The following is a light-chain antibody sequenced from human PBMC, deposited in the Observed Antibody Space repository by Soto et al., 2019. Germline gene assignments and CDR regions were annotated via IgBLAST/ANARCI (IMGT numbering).Light chain of an antibody. V-gene: IGLV2-11*01. Sequence: QSALTQPRSVSGSPGQSVTISCTGTSNDVGGYNFVSWYQQHPGKVPKLFIYDVSRRPSGVPDRFSGSKSGNTASLTISGPQTEVEADYYCSSYAGSYTFVFGGGTKVTVL. J-gene: IGLJ2*01. CDR1: SNDVGGYNF. CDR2: DVS. CDR3: SSYAGSYTFV.